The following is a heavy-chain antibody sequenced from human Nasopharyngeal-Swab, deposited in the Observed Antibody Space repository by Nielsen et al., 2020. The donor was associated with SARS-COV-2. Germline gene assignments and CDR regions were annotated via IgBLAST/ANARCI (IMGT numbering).Heavy chain of an antibody. D-gene: IGHD6-19*01. Sequence: LTCAASGFTFSSYGMHWVRQAPGKGLEWVAVIWYDGSNKYYADSVKGRFTISRDNSKNTLYLQMNSLRAEDTAVYYCARDLIAVAGYGMDVWGQGTTVTVSS. CDR2: IWYDGSNK. CDR1: GFTFSSYG. V-gene: IGHV3-33*01. J-gene: IGHJ6*02. CDR3: ARDLIAVAGYGMDV.